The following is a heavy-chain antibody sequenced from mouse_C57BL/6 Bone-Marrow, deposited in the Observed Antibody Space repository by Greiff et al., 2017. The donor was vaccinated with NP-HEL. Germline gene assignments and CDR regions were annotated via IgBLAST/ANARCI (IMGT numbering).Heavy chain of an antibody. D-gene: IGHD1-1*01. CDR2: IYPRSGNT. CDR1: GYTFTSYG. J-gene: IGHJ2*01. V-gene: IGHV1-81*01. CDR3: ASPSFYYYGSSPYFDY. Sequence: QVQLQQSGAELARPGASVKLSCKASGYTFTSYGISWVKQRTGQGLEWIGEIYPRSGNTYYNEKFKGKATLTADKSSSIAYMELRSLTSEDSAVYFCASPSFYYYGSSPYFDYWGQGTTLTVSS.